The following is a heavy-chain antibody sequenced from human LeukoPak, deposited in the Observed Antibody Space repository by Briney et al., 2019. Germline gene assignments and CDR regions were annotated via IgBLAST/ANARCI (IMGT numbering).Heavy chain of an antibody. J-gene: IGHJ4*02. D-gene: IGHD6-19*01. CDR3: ARDGGAVAGPLDY. Sequence: RASETLSLTCTVSGGSISSYYWSWIRQPPGKGLEWIGYIYYSGSTNYNPSLKSRVTISVDTSKNQFSLKLSSVTAADTAVYYCARDGGAVAGPLDYWGQGTLVTVSS. CDR1: GGSISSYY. CDR2: IYYSGST. V-gene: IGHV4-59*01.